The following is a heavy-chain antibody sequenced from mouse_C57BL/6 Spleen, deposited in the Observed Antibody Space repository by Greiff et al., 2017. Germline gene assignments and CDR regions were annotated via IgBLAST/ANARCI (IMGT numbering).Heavy chain of an antibody. CDR2: INPGSGGT. CDR1: GYAFTNYL. V-gene: IGHV1-54*01. J-gene: IGHJ4*01. D-gene: IGHD1-1*01. CDR3: AREYYGSSFYYAMDY. Sequence: VQLQQSGAELVRPGTSVKVSCKASGYAFTNYLIEWVKQRPGQGLEWIGVINPGSGGTNYNEKFKGKATLTADKSSSTAYMQLSSLTSEDSAVYFCAREYYGSSFYYAMDYWGQGTSVTVSS.